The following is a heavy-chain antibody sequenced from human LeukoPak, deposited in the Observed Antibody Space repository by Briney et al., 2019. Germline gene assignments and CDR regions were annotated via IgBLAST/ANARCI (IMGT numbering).Heavy chain of an antibody. CDR2: INSDGSSI. Sequence: PGGSLRLSCAASGFTFSNYWMQWVRQAPGKGLVWVSRINSDGSSITYADSVKGRFTISRDNAKNSLYLQMNSLRAEDTAVYYCARDPRPSRYCSSTSCHSPYFDYWGQGTLVTVSS. V-gene: IGHV3-74*03. CDR1: GFTFSNYW. CDR3: ARDPRPSRYCSSTSCHSPYFDY. D-gene: IGHD2-2*01. J-gene: IGHJ4*02.